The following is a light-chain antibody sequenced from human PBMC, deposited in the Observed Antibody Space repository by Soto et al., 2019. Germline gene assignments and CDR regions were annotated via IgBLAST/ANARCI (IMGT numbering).Light chain of an antibody. CDR3: QQRSNWPSLT. CDR2: DAS. J-gene: IGKJ4*01. CDR1: QGVSSY. Sequence: EIVLTQSPSTLSSSPGERATLSCRASQGVSSYLAWYQQKPGKAPKLLIYDASNMATGIPARFSGSGSGTDFTPTISSLQHEDFAVYYCQQRSNWPSLTFGGGTKVEIK. V-gene: IGKV3-11*01.